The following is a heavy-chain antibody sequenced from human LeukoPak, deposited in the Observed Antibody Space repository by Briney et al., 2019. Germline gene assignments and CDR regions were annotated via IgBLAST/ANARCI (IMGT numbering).Heavy chain of an antibody. J-gene: IGHJ4*02. CDR1: GGSISSGSYY. D-gene: IGHD6-19*01. V-gene: IGHV4-61*02. CDR2: IYTSGST. Sequence: SETLSLTCTVSGGSISSGSYYWSWIRQPAGKGLEWIGRIYTSGSTNYNPSLKSRVTISVDTSKNPFYPKLSSVTAADTAVYYCARARDAWAVAGSIDYWGQGTLVTVSS. CDR3: ARARDAWAVAGSIDY.